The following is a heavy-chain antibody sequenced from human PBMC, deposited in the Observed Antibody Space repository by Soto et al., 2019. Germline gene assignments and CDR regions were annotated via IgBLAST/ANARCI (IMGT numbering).Heavy chain of an antibody. D-gene: IGHD4-17*01. Sequence: GGSLRLSCAASGFTFSSYWMHWVRQAPGKGLVWVSRINSDGSSTSYADSVKGRFTISRDNAKNKVYLQMNSLRAEDTAVYYCATLNDYGETTPAGFDPWGQGTLVTVSS. CDR1: GFTFSSYW. J-gene: IGHJ5*02. CDR3: ATLNDYGETTPAGFDP. CDR2: INSDGSST. V-gene: IGHV3-74*01.